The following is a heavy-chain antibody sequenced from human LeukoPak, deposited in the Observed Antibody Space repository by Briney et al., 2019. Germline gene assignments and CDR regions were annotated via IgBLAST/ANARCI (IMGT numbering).Heavy chain of an antibody. Sequence: GASVKVSCKASGYTFTSYGISWVRQAPGQGLEWMGGIIPIFGTANYAQKFQGRVTITADESTSTAYMELSSLRSEDTAVYYCARVLATVKAFDIWGQGTMVTVSS. CDR3: ARVLATVKAFDI. CDR1: GYTFTSYG. CDR2: IIPIFGTA. D-gene: IGHD4-17*01. V-gene: IGHV1-69*13. J-gene: IGHJ3*02.